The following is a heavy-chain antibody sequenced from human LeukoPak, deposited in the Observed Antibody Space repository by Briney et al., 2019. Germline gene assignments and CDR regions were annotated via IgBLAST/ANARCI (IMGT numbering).Heavy chain of an antibody. D-gene: IGHD5-12*01. CDR2: INPNSGGT. CDR3: ASSASGYSGYDLDYYYYGMDV. J-gene: IGHJ6*02. V-gene: IGHV1-2*02. CDR1: GYTFTGYY. Sequence: ASVKVSCKASGYTFTGYYMNWVRQAPGQGLEWMGWINPNSGGTNYAQKFQGRVTMTRDTSISTAYMELSRLRSDDTAVYYCASSASGYSGYDLDYYYYGMDVWGQGTTVTVSS.